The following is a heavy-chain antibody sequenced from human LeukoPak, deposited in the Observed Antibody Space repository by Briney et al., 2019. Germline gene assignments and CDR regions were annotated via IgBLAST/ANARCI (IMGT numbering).Heavy chain of an antibody. V-gene: IGHV4-34*01. D-gene: IGHD3-16*01. CDR1: GGSFSGYY. J-gene: IGHJ4*02. CDR3: ARGRTFWGYTFDY. CDR2: INHSGST. Sequence: SETLSLTCAVYGGSFSGYYWSWIRQPPGKGLEWIGEINHSGSTNYNPSLKSRVTISVDTSKNQFSLKLSSVTAADTAVYYCARGRTFWGYTFDYWGQGTLVTVPS.